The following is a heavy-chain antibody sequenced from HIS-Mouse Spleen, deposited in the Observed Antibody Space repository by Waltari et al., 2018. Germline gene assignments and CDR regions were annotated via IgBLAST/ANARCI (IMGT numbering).Heavy chain of an antibody. CDR3: AKDKHHAFDY. Sequence: QVQLVESGGGVVQPGRSLRLSCAASGFTFGSYGMHWVRQAPGKGLEWVAVISYDGCNKYYADSVKGRFTISRDNSKNTLYLQMNSLRAEDTAVYYCAKDKHHAFDYWGQGTLVTVSS. V-gene: IGHV3-30*18. CDR2: ISYDGCNK. J-gene: IGHJ4*02. CDR1: GFTFGSYG.